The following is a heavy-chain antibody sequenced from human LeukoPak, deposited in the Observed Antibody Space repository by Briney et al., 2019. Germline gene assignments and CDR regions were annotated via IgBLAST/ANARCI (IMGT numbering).Heavy chain of an antibody. V-gene: IGHV2-5*02. CDR1: GFSLSTSGVG. D-gene: IGHD6-6*01. CDR2: IYWDGSK. J-gene: IGHJ3*02. CDR3: AYRRYSTSSFGSFDI. Sequence: SGPTLAKPTQTLTLTCTFSGFSLSTSGVGVGWIRQPPGKALEWLALIYWDGSKPYSPSLKSRLTITEDTSKNQVVLTIVDMAPVDTATYYCAYRRYSTSSFGSFDIWGQGTMVTVSS.